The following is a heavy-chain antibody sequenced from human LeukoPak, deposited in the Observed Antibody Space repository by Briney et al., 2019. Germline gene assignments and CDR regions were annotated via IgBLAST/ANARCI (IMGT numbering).Heavy chain of an antibody. Sequence: SETLSLTCAVYGGSFSGYYWSWIRQPPGKGLEWIGEINQSGSTNYNPSLKSRVTISVDTSKNQFSLKLSSVTAADTAVYYCARGGRDGYNWGQGTLVTVSS. J-gene: IGHJ4*02. CDR1: GGSFSGYY. D-gene: IGHD5-24*01. V-gene: IGHV4-34*01. CDR2: INQSGST. CDR3: ARGGRDGYN.